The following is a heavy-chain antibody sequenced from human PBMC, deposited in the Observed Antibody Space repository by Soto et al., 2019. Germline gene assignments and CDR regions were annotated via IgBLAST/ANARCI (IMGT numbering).Heavy chain of an antibody. Sequence: ASVKVSCKASGYTFTSYAMHWVRQAPGQRLEWMGWINAGNGNTKYSQKFQGRVTITRDTSASTAYMELSSLRSEDTAVYYCARDKVVYYYYGMDGWGQGTTVSVSS. CDR3: ARDKVVYYYYGMDG. D-gene: IGHD2-15*01. J-gene: IGHJ6*02. V-gene: IGHV1-3*01. CDR1: GYTFTSYA. CDR2: INAGNGNT.